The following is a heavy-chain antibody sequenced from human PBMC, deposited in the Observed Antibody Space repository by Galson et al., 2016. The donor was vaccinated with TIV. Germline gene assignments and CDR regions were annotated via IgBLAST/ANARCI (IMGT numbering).Heavy chain of an antibody. CDR3: ARDRVVDATYYYYYYGLDV. CDR1: GLSVSKNY. D-gene: IGHD2-15*01. J-gene: IGHJ6*02. Sequence: SLRLSCASSGLSVSKNYMTWVRQAPGKGLEWVSLISDKGSTYYSDAVRGRFTTSRDNSKNILYLQMSSLRAEDTAVYYCARDRVVDATYYYYYYGLDVWGQGTTVTVSS. V-gene: IGHV3-66*03. CDR2: ISDKGST.